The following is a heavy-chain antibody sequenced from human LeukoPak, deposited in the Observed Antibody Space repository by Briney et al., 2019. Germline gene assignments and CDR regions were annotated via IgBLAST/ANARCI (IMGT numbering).Heavy chain of an antibody. CDR1: GFTFSDYY. V-gene: IGHV3-11*04. Sequence: GGSLRLSCAASGFTFSDYYMSWIRQAPGKGLEGVSYISSSGSTIYYVDSVKGRFTISRDNAKNSLYLQMNSLTAEDTAVYYCARDQAVVTAMNAFDIWGQGTMVTVSS. CDR3: ARDQAVVTAMNAFDI. D-gene: IGHD2-21*02. CDR2: ISSSGSTI. J-gene: IGHJ3*02.